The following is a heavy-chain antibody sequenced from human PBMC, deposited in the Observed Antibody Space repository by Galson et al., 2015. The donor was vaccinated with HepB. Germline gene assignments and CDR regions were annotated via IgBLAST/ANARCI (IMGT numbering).Heavy chain of an antibody. D-gene: IGHD4-17*01. Sequence: SLRLSCAASGFTFSSYAMHWVRQAPGKGLEWVAVISYDGSNKYYADSVKGRFTISRDNSKNTLYLQMNSLRAEDTAVYYCARDRTTVTTQTFDYWCQGTLVTVSS. CDR2: ISYDGSNK. J-gene: IGHJ4*02. CDR1: GFTFSSYA. V-gene: IGHV3-30-3*01. CDR3: ARDRTTVTTQTFDY.